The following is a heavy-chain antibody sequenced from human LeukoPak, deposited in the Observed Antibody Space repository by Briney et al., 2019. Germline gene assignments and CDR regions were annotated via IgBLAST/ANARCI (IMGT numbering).Heavy chain of an antibody. Sequence: PGGSLRLSCAASGFTFSTYGMHWVRQAPGKGLEWVSSISSSSSYIYYADSVKGRFTISRDNDKNSLYLQMNSLRAEDTSVYCCARDYRWLPFDYWGQGTLVTVSS. CDR1: GFTFSTYG. V-gene: IGHV3-21*01. D-gene: IGHD5-24*01. CDR3: ARDYRWLPFDY. J-gene: IGHJ4*02. CDR2: ISSSSSYI.